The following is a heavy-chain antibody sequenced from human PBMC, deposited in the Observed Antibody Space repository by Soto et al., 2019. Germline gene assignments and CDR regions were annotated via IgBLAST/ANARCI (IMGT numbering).Heavy chain of an antibody. V-gene: IGHV3-48*02. CDR1: GLTFSSYG. CDR2: INSSSTTI. D-gene: IGHD3-10*01. CDR3: ARDRGIDGYDGMDV. J-gene: IGHJ6*02. Sequence: VPLVESGGGLVQPGGSLRLYCAASGLTFSSYGMNWVRQAPGKELEWVSYINSSSTTIYYADSVKGRFTISRDKANNSLYLQMSSLRDEDTAVYYWARDRGIDGYDGMDVWGQGTTVTVSS.